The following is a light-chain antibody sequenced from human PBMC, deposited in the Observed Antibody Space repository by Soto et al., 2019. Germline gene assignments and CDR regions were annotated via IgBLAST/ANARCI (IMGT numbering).Light chain of an antibody. V-gene: IGLV2-14*01. CDR1: SSDVGGYSY. J-gene: IGLJ1*01. Sequence: QSALTQPASVSGSPGQSITISCTGTSSDVGGYSYVSWYQQHPGKAPKLMIYEVRNRPSGVSNRFSGSKSGNTASLTISGLQAEDEADYYCCSYAGSSTLVFGTGTKVTVL. CDR3: CSYAGSSTLV. CDR2: EVR.